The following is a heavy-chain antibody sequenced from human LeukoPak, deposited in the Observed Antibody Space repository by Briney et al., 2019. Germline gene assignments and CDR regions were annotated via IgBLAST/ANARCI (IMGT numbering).Heavy chain of an antibody. CDR2: IRSDAYGGST. Sequence: GGSLRLSCTGSGFTLGDYALSWVRQAPGKGLEWIGSIRSDAYGGSTQYAASVTGRFTISRDDSDNIVYLQVNSLQTDDTAVYYCTRDEKQGYFDTTAYWTLFDYWGQGTLVAVSS. J-gene: IGHJ4*02. CDR3: TRDEKQGYFDTTAYWTLFDY. CDR1: GFTLGDYA. D-gene: IGHD3-22*01. V-gene: IGHV3-49*04.